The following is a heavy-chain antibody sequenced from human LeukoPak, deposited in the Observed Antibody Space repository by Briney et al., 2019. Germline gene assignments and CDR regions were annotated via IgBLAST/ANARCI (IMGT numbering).Heavy chain of an antibody. V-gene: IGHV3-53*01. Sequence: PGGSLRLSCAASWFTVSSIYMTWVRQAPGKGLEWVSVIYSGGSTYYADSVKGRFTISRDKSKNTLYLQMNSLRAEDTAVYYCASGYYDVLTGHAYWGQGTLVTVSS. D-gene: IGHD3-9*01. CDR1: WFTVSSIY. J-gene: IGHJ4*02. CDR2: IYSGGST. CDR3: ASGYYDVLTGHAY.